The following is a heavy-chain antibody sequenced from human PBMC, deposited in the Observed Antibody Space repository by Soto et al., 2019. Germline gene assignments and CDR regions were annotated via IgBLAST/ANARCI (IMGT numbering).Heavy chain of an antibody. D-gene: IGHD6-13*01. CDR1: DGSFSWYY. V-gene: IGHV4-34*01. J-gene: IGHJ5*02. CDR2: INHSGST. CDR3: ARCHWRRSWYRHNWFDP. Sequence: SETMSHNCAVYDGSFSWYYLIWIRPPPGKGLEWIGEINHSGSTNYNPSLKSRVTISVDTSKNQFSLKLSSVTAADTAVYYCARCHWRRSWYRHNWFDPWGQGTLVTVSS.